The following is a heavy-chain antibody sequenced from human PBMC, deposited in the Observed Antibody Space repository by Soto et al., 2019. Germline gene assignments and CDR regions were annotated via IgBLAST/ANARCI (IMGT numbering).Heavy chain of an antibody. D-gene: IGHD2-2*01. J-gene: IGHJ3*02. V-gene: IGHV3-74*03. CDR3: AREAGYCSRTSCYRRAFDT. CDR1: GFTFSGHW. CDR2: INTDGATS. Sequence: EVQLVESGGDLVQPGGSLRLSCAASGFTFSGHWMHWVRQVPGKGLEWVSRINTDGATSTYADSVKGRFTISRDNAKNTFYLQMSALRAEDTALYYCAREAGYCSRTSCYRRAFDTWGQGTTVTVSS.